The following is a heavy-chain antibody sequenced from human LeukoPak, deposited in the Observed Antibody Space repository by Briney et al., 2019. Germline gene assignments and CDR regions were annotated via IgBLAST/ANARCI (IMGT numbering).Heavy chain of an antibody. CDR3: AKRGVVIRVILVGFHKEAYYFDS. J-gene: IGHJ4*02. Sequence: RGSLRLSCAVSGITLSNYGMSWVRQAPGKGLEWVAGIIDSGGRTNYADSVKGRFTISRDNPKNTLYLQMNSLRAEDTAVYFWAKRGVVIRVILVGFHKEAYYFDSWGQGALVTVSS. D-gene: IGHD3-22*01. V-gene: IGHV3-23*01. CDR1: GITLSNYG. CDR2: IIDSGGRT.